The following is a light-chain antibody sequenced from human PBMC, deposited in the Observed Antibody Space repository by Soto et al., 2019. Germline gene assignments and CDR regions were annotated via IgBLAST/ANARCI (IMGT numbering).Light chain of an antibody. Sequence: QSALTQPASVSGSPGQSITISCTGTISDVGSYDLVSWYQQHPGKAPKLMIYEGSKRPSGVSSRFSGSKSGNTASLTISGLQAEDEADYCCCSYAGSSTSWVFGGGTKLTVL. V-gene: IGLV2-23*01. CDR3: CSYAGSSTSWV. CDR2: EGS. CDR1: ISDVGSYDL. J-gene: IGLJ3*02.